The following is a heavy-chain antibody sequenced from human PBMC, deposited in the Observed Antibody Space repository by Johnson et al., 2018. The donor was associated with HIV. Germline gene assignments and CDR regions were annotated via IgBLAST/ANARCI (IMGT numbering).Heavy chain of an antibody. V-gene: IGHV3-11*04. D-gene: IGHD6-13*01. J-gene: IGHJ3*02. CDR3: ALSGGAAAYDAFDI. Sequence: QVQLVESGGGLVKPGGSLRLSCAASGFTFSDYYMIWIRQAPGKGLEWVSAISGSGGGIYYADSVKGRFTISRDNSKNTLYLQMNSLRAEDTAVYYCALSGGAAAYDAFDIWGQGTMVTVSS. CDR2: ISGSGGGI. CDR1: GFTFSDYY.